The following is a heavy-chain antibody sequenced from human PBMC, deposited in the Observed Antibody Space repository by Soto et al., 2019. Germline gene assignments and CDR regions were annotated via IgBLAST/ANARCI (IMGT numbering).Heavy chain of an antibody. J-gene: IGHJ4*02. CDR1: GYTFTDYY. CDR2: INPKSGGP. CDR3: ASEDCRNTNCLKGFDY. Sequence: ASVKVSCKTSGYTFTDYYMHWVRQAPGQGFEWVGGINPKSGGPKYVPKFQGRVTVTRDTSTSTAYMELNRLTSDDTAVYYCASEDCRNTNCLKGFDYWGQGTLVTVSS. D-gene: IGHD2-15*01. V-gene: IGHV1-2*02.